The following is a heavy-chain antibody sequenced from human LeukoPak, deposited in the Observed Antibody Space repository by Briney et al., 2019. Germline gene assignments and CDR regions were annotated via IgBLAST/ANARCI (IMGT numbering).Heavy chain of an antibody. J-gene: IGHJ6*02. CDR2: IYYSGST. D-gene: IGHD3-9*01. CDR3: ARAHLSGYFDFYGMDV. Sequence: PSETLSLTCTVSGGSISSSSYYWGWIRQPPGKGLEWIGSIYYSGSTYYNPSLKSRVTISVDTSKNQFSLKLSSVTAADTAVYYCARAHLSGYFDFYGMDVWGQGTTVTVSS. CDR1: GGSISSSSYY. V-gene: IGHV4-39*07.